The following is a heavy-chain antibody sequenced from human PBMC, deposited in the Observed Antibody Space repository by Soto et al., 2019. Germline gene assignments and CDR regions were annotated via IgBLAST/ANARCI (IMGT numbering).Heavy chain of an antibody. D-gene: IGHD3-10*01. CDR3: ARAKNFGSGELDY. J-gene: IGHJ4*02. CDR1: GYTFTGHY. Sequence: QVQLVQSGAEVKKPGASAKVSCKASGYTFTGHYILWVRQAPGQGLEWMGWVNPISGGTIYAQKFLGWVTMTRDTSTSTAYLELRSLTSDATAVYYCARAKNFGSGELDYWGQGTLVTVSS. CDR2: VNPISGGT. V-gene: IGHV1-2*04.